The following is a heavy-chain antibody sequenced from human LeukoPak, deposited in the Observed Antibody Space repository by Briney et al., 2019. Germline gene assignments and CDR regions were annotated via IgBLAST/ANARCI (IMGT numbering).Heavy chain of an antibody. J-gene: IGHJ5*02. CDR3: AGGYSGYDDNWFDP. V-gene: IGHV4-59*01. CDR2: IYYSGST. Sequence: SETLSLTCTVSGGSISSYYWSWIRQPPGKGLEGIGYIYYSGSTNYNPSLKSRVTISVDTSKNQFSLKLSSVTAADTAVYYCAGGYSGYDDNWFDPWGQGTLVTVSS. D-gene: IGHD5-12*01. CDR1: GGSISSYY.